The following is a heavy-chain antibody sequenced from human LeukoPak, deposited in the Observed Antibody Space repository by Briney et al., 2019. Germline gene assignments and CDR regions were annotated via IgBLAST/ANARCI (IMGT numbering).Heavy chain of an antibody. J-gene: IGHJ4*02. D-gene: IGHD6-13*01. V-gene: IGHV3-30-3*01. CDR3: ARATRIAVAEFFFDY. Sequence: PGRSLRLSCAASGFTFSSYAMHWVRQAPGKGLEWVAVISYDGSNKYYADSVKGRFTISRDNSKNTLYLQMNSLRAEDTAVYYCARATRIAVAEFFFDYWGQGTLVTVSS. CDR1: GFTFSSYA. CDR2: ISYDGSNK.